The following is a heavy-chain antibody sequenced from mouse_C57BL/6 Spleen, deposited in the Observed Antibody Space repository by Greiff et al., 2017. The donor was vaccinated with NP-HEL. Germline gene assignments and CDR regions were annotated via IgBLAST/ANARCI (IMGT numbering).Heavy chain of an antibody. CDR3: AREDGYRFAY. Sequence: EVQRVESGPGLVKPSQSLSLTCSVTGYSITSGYYWNWIRQFPGNKLEWMGYISYDGSNNYNPSLKNRISITRDTSKNQFFLKLNSVTTEDTATYYCAREDGYRFAYWGQGTLVTVSA. CDR1: GYSITSGYY. V-gene: IGHV3-6*01. J-gene: IGHJ3*01. CDR2: ISYDGSN. D-gene: IGHD2-3*01.